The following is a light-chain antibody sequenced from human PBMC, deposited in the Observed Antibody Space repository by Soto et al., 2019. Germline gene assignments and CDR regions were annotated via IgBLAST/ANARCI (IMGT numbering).Light chain of an antibody. CDR2: LGS. J-gene: IGKJ4*01. CDR3: MQALQTPT. Sequence: DIVMTQSPLSLPVTPGEPASISCRSSQSLPHSNGYTYLDWYLQKPGQSPQLLIYLGSNRASGVPDRFSGSGSGTDFTLKISRVEAEDVGVYYCMQALQTPTFGGGTKVEIK. V-gene: IGKV2-28*01. CDR1: QSLPHSNGYTY.